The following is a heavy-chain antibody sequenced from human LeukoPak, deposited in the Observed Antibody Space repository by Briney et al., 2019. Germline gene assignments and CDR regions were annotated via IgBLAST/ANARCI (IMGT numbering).Heavy chain of an antibody. V-gene: IGHV1-69*06. J-gene: IGHJ4*02. CDR2: IIPIFGTA. Sequence: GSSVKVSCKASGGTFSSYAISWVRQAPGQGLEWMGGIIPIFGTANYAQKFQGRVTTTADKSTSTAYMELSSLRSEDTAVYYCAGYDYVWGSYRSQQLDYWGQGTLVTVSS. CDR1: GGTFSSYA. D-gene: IGHD3-16*02. CDR3: AGYDYVWGSYRSQQLDY.